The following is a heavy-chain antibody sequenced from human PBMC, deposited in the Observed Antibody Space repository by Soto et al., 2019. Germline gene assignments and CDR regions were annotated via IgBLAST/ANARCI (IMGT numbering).Heavy chain of an antibody. Sequence: SETLSLTCTVSGDSISSYNLAWIRQPPGKGLEWIGYFRSGGGTSYNPSLKSRVAISADTSMEQFSLRLSSVTAADTAVYYCARWGRFYDILTGPRSYYYGMDVWGQGTTVTVSS. J-gene: IGHJ6*02. CDR1: GDSISSYN. CDR3: ARWGRFYDILTGPRSYYYGMDV. V-gene: IGHV4-59*08. CDR2: FRSGGGT. D-gene: IGHD3-9*01.